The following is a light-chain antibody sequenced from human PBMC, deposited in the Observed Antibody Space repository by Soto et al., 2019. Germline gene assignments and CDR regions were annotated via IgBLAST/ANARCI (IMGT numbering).Light chain of an antibody. CDR2: GNS. V-gene: IGLV1-40*01. CDR3: QSYDSSVSGWV. J-gene: IGLJ3*02. CDR1: SSNIGAGYD. Sequence: QSVLTKPPSVSGAPGQRVTISCTGSSSNIGAGYDVHWYQQLPGTAPKLLISGNSNRPSGVPDRFSGSKSGTSASLAITGLQAEDEADYYCQSYDSSVSGWVFGGGTKLTVL.